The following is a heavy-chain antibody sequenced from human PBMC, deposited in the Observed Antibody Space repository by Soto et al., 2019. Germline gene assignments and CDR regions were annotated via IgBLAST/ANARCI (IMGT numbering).Heavy chain of an antibody. V-gene: IGHV4-59*01. CDR1: SDSISSYY. Sequence: SETLSLTCTVSSDSISSYYWSWIRQPTGKRLEWIGYISYSGSTDYNPSLKSRVTISGDTSKNQFSLKVSSVTAADTAVYYCARGTSWQLPFDYWGQGTLVTVSS. D-gene: IGHD6-13*01. J-gene: IGHJ4*02. CDR2: ISYSGST. CDR3: ARGTSWQLPFDY.